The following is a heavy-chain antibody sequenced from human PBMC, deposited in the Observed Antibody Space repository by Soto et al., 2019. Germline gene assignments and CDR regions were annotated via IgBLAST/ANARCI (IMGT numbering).Heavy chain of an antibody. CDR1: GFTLSSYW. D-gene: IGHD6-19*01. CDR2: IKGDGSEK. V-gene: IGHV3-7*05. CDR3: ARCVGAVAGSN. Sequence: EVHLVESGGGLVQPGGSLRLSCVASGFTLSSYWMSWVRQAPGKGPEWVANIKGDGSEKYYADSVKGRFTISRDNAKNSLLLEMNSLRAEDTALYYCARCVGAVAGSNLGQGTLVTVSS. J-gene: IGHJ1*01.